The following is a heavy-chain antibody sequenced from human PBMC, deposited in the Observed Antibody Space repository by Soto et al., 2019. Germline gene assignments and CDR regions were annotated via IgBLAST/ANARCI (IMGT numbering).Heavy chain of an antibody. J-gene: IGHJ4*02. CDR3: AGRSGSSDY. V-gene: IGHV3-30*04. Sequence: GGSLRLSCAASGFTFSNYTMHWVRQAPGKGLEWVALISYDEIDKYFADAVKGRFTISRDNSKNTLYLQMDNLRAEDTAVYYCAGRSGSSDYWGRGTLVTVSS. CDR2: ISYDEIDK. D-gene: IGHD3-10*01. CDR1: GFTFSNYT.